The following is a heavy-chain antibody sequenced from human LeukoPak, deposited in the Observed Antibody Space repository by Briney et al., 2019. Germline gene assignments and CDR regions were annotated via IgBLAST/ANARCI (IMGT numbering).Heavy chain of an antibody. CDR3: ARGGNYKFDY. D-gene: IGHD5-24*01. CDR1: GGSISSYY. V-gene: IGHV4-59*01. J-gene: IGHJ4*02. CDR2: IYYSGST. Sequence: PSETLSLTCTVSGGSISSYYWSWIRQPPGMGLEWIGFIYYSGSTKYNPSLKSRVTISVDTSKNQLSLKLSSVTAADTAVYYCARGGNYKFDYCGQGTLVTVSS.